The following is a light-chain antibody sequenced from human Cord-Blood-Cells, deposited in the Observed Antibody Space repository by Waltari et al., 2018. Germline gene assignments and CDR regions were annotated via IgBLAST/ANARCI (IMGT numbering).Light chain of an antibody. CDR1: SGDVGGYTY. CDR2: DVS. Sequence: QSALTQPASVSGSPGQSLTLPCTGPSGDVGGYTYVSWYQQHPGKAPKLMIYDVSNRPSGVSNRFSGSKSGNTASLTISGLQAEDEADYYCSSYTSSSTWVFGGGTKLTVL. V-gene: IGLV2-14*01. CDR3: SSYTSSSTWV. J-gene: IGLJ3*02.